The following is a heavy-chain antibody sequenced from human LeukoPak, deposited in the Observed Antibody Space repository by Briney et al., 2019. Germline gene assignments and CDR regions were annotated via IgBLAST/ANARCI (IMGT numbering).Heavy chain of an antibody. V-gene: IGHV3-53*01. J-gene: IGHJ4*02. D-gene: IGHD2-21*02. CDR1: GFTVTANY. Sequence: GGSLRLSCEASGFTVTANYMTWVRQAPGKGLEWVSVIYDDGRTYYADSLKGRFIVSRDNSRNTLYLQMNSLRAEDTAIYYCAKLAYCGGDCYSGGYYFDYWGQGTLVTVSS. CDR2: IYDDGRT. CDR3: AKLAYCGGDCYSGGYYFDY.